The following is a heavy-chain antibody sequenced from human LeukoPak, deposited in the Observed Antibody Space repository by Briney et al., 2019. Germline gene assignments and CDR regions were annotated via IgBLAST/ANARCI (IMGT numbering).Heavy chain of an antibody. V-gene: IGHV3-23*01. CDR2: ISDSGGNA. Sequence: PGGSLRLSCAASGYTFRSYAMSWVRQAPGKGLEWVSLISDSGGNAYYADSVKGRFTISRDNSKNTLYLQMNSVRVEDTAIYYCAKDRPEDYWGQGTLVTVSS. CDR1: GYTFRSYA. J-gene: IGHJ4*02. CDR3: AKDRPEDY.